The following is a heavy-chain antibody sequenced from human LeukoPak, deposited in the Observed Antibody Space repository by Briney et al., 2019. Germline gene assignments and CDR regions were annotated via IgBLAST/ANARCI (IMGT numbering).Heavy chain of an antibody. CDR3: ARAQTCGGSCNWFDP. CDR2: VYTSGRT. CDR1: GGSISSGSYY. J-gene: IGHJ5*02. D-gene: IGHD2-15*01. V-gene: IGHV4-61*02. Sequence: SETLSLTCTVSGGSISSGSYYWGWLRQPAGRGLDWIGRVYTSGRTNYNPSLNSRVTMSLDTSKSQFSLRLSSVTAADTAVYYCARAQTCGGSCNWFDPWGQGTLVTVSS.